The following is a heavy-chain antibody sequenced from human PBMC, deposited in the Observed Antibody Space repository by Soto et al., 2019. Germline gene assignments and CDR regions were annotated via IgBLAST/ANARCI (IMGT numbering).Heavy chain of an antibody. D-gene: IGHD1-26*01. J-gene: IGHJ4*02. Sequence: SVKVSCKALGNTFTYRYLHWVRQAPGQALEWMGWITPFSGDVHYAQKFQERVTITRDRSINTAYMRMSSLRSEDTAMYYCASGGAGSGPFTWELPDHWGQGTLVTVSS. CDR3: ASGGAGSGPFTWELPDH. CDR2: ITPFSGDV. V-gene: IGHV1-45*02. CDR1: GNTFTYRY.